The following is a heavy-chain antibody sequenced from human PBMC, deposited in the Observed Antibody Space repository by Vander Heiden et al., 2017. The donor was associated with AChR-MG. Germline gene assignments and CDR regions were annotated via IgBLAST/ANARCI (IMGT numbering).Heavy chain of an antibody. CDR3: TRDLGM. CDR2: IKSKAHGGAA. CDR1: GFSFRDAW. V-gene: IGHV3-15*01. J-gene: IGHJ4*02. Sequence: EVQLVESGGGLINPGGSLRPSCGTSGFSFRDAWMAWVRRAPGRGLEWIGRIKSKAHGGAAVHAAPVKGRFTISRDDSKNTLYLQMDSLKSEDTALYYCTRDLGMWGQGILVTVSS. D-gene: IGHD1-26*01.